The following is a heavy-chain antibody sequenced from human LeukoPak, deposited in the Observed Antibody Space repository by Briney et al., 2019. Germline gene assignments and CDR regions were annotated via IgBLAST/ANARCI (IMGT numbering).Heavy chain of an antibody. D-gene: IGHD4-17*01. J-gene: IGHJ4*02. CDR1: GGSINDYY. V-gene: IGHV4-59*01. CDR2: IYYSGST. CDR3: ARTSTVTTAMHY. Sequence: MASETLSLTCTVSGGSINDYYWTWIRQPPGKGLEWIGYIYYSGSTNYNPSLKSRVTISVDTSKNQFSLKLNSVTAADTAVYYCARTSTVTTAMHYWGQGTLVTVSS.